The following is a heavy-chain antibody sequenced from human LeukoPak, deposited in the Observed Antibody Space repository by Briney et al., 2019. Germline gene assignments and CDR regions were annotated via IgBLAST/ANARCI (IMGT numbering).Heavy chain of an antibody. D-gene: IGHD3-3*01. Sequence: PGGSLRLSCAASGLTFRNYAMTWVRQAPGKGLGWVSTISADGASTFYADSVRGRFTISRDNSENTLYLQMDSLRAEDTAVYYCAKGGHYTYFEYWGQGTLVTVSS. V-gene: IGHV3-23*01. CDR2: ISADGAST. CDR3: AKGGHYTYFEY. CDR1: GLTFRNYA. J-gene: IGHJ4*02.